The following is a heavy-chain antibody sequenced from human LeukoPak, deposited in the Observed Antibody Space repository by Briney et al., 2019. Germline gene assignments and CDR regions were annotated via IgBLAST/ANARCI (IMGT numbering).Heavy chain of an antibody. Sequence: GGSLRLSCAASGFTFSSSAMSWVRQVPGKGLEWVSGISASGGSTSYADSVRGRFTISRDNSKNTLYVQMNSLRAEDTAVYYCARIYVWGSYSPYYFDYWGQGILVTVSS. CDR2: ISASGGST. CDR1: GFTFSSSA. V-gene: IGHV3-23*01. D-gene: IGHD3-16*01. CDR3: ARIYVWGSYSPYYFDY. J-gene: IGHJ4*02.